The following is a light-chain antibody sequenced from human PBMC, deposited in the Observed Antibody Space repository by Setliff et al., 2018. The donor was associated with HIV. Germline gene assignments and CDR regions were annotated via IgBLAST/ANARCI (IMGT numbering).Light chain of an antibody. CDR1: SSDVGGYDF. CDR3: CSNAGRYTWV. CDR2: DVS. Sequence: QSVLTQPASVSGSPGQSITISCIGTSSDVGGYDFVSWYQQRPGKAPKLIIFDVSERPSGVPARFSGSKSGNTASLTISGLQTEDEADYYCCSNAGRYTWVFGGGTRSPS. V-gene: IGLV2-11*01. J-gene: IGLJ3*02.